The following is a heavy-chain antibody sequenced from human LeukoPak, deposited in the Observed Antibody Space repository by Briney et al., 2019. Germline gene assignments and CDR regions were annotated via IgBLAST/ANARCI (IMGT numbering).Heavy chain of an antibody. V-gene: IGHV3-9*01. CDR2: ISWNSGSI. D-gene: IGHD6-19*01. CDR3: AKDTSIAVAGSLDY. Sequence: PGRSLRLSCAASGFTFDDYAMHWVRQAPGKGLEWVSGISWNSGSIGYADSVKGRFTIPRDNAKNSLYLQMNSLRAEDTALYYCAKDTSIAVAGSLDYWGQGTLVTVSS. J-gene: IGHJ4*02. CDR1: GFTFDDYA.